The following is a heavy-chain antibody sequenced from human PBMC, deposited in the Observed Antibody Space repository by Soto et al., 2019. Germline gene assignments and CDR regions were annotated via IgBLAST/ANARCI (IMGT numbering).Heavy chain of an antibody. CDR3: ARDRDSYGELEY. CDR2: INAGNGNT. CDR1: GYTFTSYA. V-gene: IGHV1-3*01. J-gene: IGHJ4*02. Sequence: ASVKVSCKASGYTFTSYAMHWVRQAPGQRLEWMGWINAGNGNTKYSQKFQGRVTITRDTSASTAYMELSSLRSEDTAVYYCARDRDSYGELEYWGQGTLVTVSS. D-gene: IGHD5-18*01.